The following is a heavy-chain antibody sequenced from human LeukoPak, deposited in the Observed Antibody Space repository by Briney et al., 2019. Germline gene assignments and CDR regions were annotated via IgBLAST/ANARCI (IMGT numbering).Heavy chain of an antibody. CDR2: IYYSGST. CDR1: VGSISSSSYY. V-gene: IGHV4-39*07. J-gene: IGHJ4*02. Sequence: SETLSLTCTVSVGSISSSSYYWGWIRQPPGKGLEWIGGIYYSGSTYYNPSLKSRVTISVDTSKNQFSLKLSSVTAADTAVYYCARETLAAAEGYWGQGTLVTVSS. CDR3: ARETLAAAEGY. D-gene: IGHD6-13*01.